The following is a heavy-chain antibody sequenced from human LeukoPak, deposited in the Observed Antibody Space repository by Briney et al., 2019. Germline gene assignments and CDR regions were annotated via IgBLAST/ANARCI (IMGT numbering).Heavy chain of an antibody. CDR1: GYTFTDYY. CDR3: ALLFSSTWYRSDS. CDR2: VNPNSGDT. D-gene: IGHD6-13*01. V-gene: IGHV1-2*02. Sequence: ASVKVSCKASGYTFTDYYMHWVRQAPGQGLEWMGWVNPNSGDTNYVHKFQGRVTMTSDTSISTAYMDLSRVRSDDTAVYYCALLFSSTWYRSDSWGQGTLVTVSS. J-gene: IGHJ4*02.